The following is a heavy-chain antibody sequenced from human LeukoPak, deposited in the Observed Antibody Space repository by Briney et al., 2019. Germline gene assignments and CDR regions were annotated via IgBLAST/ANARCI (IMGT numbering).Heavy chain of an antibody. J-gene: IGHJ4*02. CDR1: EFTFDDYG. Sequence: PGGSLRLSCAASEFTFDDYGMSWVRQVPGKGLEWVSGITWNGGGTAYADSVKGRFTISRDNAKNYLYLQMNTLRAEDTALYYCAKGWNSMDYGGGLDYWGQGTLVTVPS. CDR3: AKGWNSMDYGGGLDY. CDR2: ITWNGGGT. D-gene: IGHD3-16*01. V-gene: IGHV3-20*04.